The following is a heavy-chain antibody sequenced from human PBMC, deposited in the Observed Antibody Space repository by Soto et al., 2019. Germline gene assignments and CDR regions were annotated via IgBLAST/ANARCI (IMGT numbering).Heavy chain of an antibody. J-gene: IGHJ3*02. CDR2: ISYDGSYK. CDR3: AKDPTLYCTGYTCPLGAFDI. D-gene: IGHD2-8*02. Sequence: QVQLVESGGGVVQPGRSLRLSCAVSGFTFSGYGMHWVRQAPGKGPEWMAVISYDGSYKYFADSVKGRFTISRDNSKNTLSLHMNSLRPEDTAVYYCAKDPTLYCTGYTCPLGAFDIWGQGTVVTVSS. CDR1: GFTFSGYG. V-gene: IGHV3-30*18.